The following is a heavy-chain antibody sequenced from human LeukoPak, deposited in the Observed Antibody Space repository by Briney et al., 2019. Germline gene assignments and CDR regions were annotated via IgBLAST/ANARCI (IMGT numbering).Heavy chain of an antibody. D-gene: IGHD2-2*01. J-gene: IGHJ1*01. CDR3: ARKGYCSSTSCYGRKYFQH. CDR1: GDSFSGYY. Sequence: PSETLSLTCAVYGDSFSGYYWSWLRQPPGKGLEWFGEINHSGSTNYNPSLKSRVTISVDTSKNQFSLKLSSVTAADTAVYYCARKGYCSSTSCYGRKYFQHWGQGTLVTVSS. V-gene: IGHV4-34*01. CDR2: INHSGST.